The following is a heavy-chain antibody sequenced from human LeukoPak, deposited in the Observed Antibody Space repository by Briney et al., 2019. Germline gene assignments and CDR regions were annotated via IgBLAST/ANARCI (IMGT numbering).Heavy chain of an antibody. CDR2: ISGSGGST. CDR3: AKDPGTTYYYDSSGYFRGDH. V-gene: IGHV3-23*01. CDR1: GFTFSSYA. D-gene: IGHD3-22*01. J-gene: IGHJ4*02. Sequence: GGSLRLSCAASGFTFSSYAMSWVRQAPGKGQEWVSAISGSGGSTYYADSVKGRFTISRDNSKNTLYLQMNSLRAEDTAVYYCAKDPGTTYYYDSSGYFRGDHWGQGTLVTVSS.